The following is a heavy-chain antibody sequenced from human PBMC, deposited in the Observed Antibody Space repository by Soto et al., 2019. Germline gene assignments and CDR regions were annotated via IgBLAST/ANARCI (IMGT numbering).Heavy chain of an antibody. CDR3: AKDLNSSWRNYYYYYGMDV. CDR2: ISYDGSNK. Sequence: QVQLVESGGGVVQPGRSLRLSCAASGFTFSSYGMHWVRQAPGKGLEWVAVISYDGSNKYYADSVKGRFTISRDNSKNTLYLQMNSLRAEDTAVYYCAKDLNSSWRNYYYYYGMDVWGQGTTVTVSS. J-gene: IGHJ6*02. D-gene: IGHD6-13*01. V-gene: IGHV3-30*18. CDR1: GFTFSSYG.